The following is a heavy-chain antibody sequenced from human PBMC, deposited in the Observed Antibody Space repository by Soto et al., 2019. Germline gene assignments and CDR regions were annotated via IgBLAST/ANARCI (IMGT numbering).Heavy chain of an antibody. CDR2: MYTDASSA. D-gene: IGHD5-12*01. J-gene: IGHJ4*02. CDR3: VRGNSGYGNFDY. Sequence: PGGSLRLSCAASGLTFSSYWMHWVRQAPEKGLVWVSRMYTDASSATYADSVKGRFTISRDNAKNTLFLQIDSLRTEDTAVYYCVRGNSGYGNFDYWGEGTLVTVS. CDR1: GLTFSSYW. V-gene: IGHV3-74*01.